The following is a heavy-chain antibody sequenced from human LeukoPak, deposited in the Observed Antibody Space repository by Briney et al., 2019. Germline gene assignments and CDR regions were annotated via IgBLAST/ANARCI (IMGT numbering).Heavy chain of an antibody. D-gene: IGHD6-19*01. CDR1: GFIFSSYT. Sequence: GGSLRLSCAASGFIFSSYTMNWVRQAPGEGLEWVSSISTSSSYIYYADSVKGRFTISRDNADNSLSLQMNSLRADDTAVYYCARGKAVAASRDFDYWAREPWSPSPQ. CDR3: ARGKAVAASRDFDY. V-gene: IGHV3-21*01. CDR2: ISTSSSYI. J-gene: IGHJ4*02.